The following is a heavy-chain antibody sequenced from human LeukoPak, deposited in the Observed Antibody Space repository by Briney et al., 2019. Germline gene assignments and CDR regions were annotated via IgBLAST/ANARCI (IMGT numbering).Heavy chain of an antibody. CDR3: ARWDGYYGSGSSFDY. CDR2: IIIISGTT. CDR1: RGTFSTYG. Sequence: GASVKVSCYVSRGTFSTYGIGWLRQAPGQGPEWMGGIIIISGTTKYVQTFQGRVMFTADESTSTAYMEVGSLRSDDTAVYYCARWDGYYGSGSSFDYWGQGTLVTVSS. J-gene: IGHJ4*02. D-gene: IGHD3-10*01. V-gene: IGHV1-69*13.